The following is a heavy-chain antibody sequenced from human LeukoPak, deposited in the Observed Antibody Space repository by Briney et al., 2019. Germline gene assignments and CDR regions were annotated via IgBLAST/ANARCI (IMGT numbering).Heavy chain of an antibody. Sequence: SETLSLTCTVSGGSISSTRYYWGWIRQPPGKGLEWIGSIYYSGSTYYKPSLKSRVTISVDTSKNQFSLKLSSVTAADTAVYYCASQTTPLWFGEWEPRDYWGQGTLVTVSS. CDR1: GGSISSTRYY. CDR3: ASQTTPLWFGEWEPRDY. V-gene: IGHV4-39*01. D-gene: IGHD3-10*01. J-gene: IGHJ4*02. CDR2: IYYSGST.